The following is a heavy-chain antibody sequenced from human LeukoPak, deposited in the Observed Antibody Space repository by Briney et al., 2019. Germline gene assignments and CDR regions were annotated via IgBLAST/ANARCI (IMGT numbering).Heavy chain of an antibody. V-gene: IGHV4-59*08. CDR1: GGSINSYY. CDR3: TRLPSSGQTYFDY. CDR2: ISYSGST. D-gene: IGHD6-19*01. Sequence: SETLSLTCTVSGGSINSYYWSWIRQPPGKGLEWIGYISYSGSTNYNPSLKSRVTISVDTPKSQFSLKLSSVTAADTAVYYCTRLPSSGQTYFDYWGQGTLVTVSS. J-gene: IGHJ4*02.